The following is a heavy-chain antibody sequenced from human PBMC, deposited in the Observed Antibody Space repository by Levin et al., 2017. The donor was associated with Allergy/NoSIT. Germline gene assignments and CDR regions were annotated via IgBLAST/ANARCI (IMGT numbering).Heavy chain of an antibody. CDR1: GGTFSSYT. Sequence: SVKVSCKASGGTFSSYTISWVRQAPGQGLEWMGRIIPILGIANYAQKFQGRVTITADKSTSTAYMELSSLRSEDTAVYYCAREVSWFGEFRTYYFDYWGQGTLVTVSS. D-gene: IGHD3-10*01. J-gene: IGHJ4*02. V-gene: IGHV1-69*04. CDR2: IIPILGIA. CDR3: AREVSWFGEFRTYYFDY.